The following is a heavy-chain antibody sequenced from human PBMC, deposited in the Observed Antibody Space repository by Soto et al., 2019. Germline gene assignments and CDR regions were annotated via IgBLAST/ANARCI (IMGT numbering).Heavy chain of an antibody. CDR3: ASTPPPSGYCDSTSCQNWSDH. V-gene: IGHV1-18*01. CDR1: GFTFTHYG. D-gene: IGHD2-2*01. CDR2: ISAYIGNT. Sequence: QVQLVQSGAEVKQPGASVKVSCKASGFTFTHYGFSWVRQAPGQGLELMGWISAYIGNTYYAQKLQDRVTLTTDTSTSTVYIDLRSLRSDDTAMYYCASTPPPSGYCDSTSCQNWSDHWGQGTLVTVSS. J-gene: IGHJ5*02.